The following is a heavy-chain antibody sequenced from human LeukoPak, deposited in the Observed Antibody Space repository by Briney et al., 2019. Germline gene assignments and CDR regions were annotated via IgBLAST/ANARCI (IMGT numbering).Heavy chain of an antibody. CDR2: INPNSGGT. J-gene: IGHJ4*02. CDR3: ARGDWLDY. Sequence: ASVKVSCKASGYTFTGYYMHWVRQAPGQGLEWMGRINPNSGGTNYAQKLQGRVTMTTDTSTNTAYMELGSLRSDDTAIYYCARGDWLDYWGQGTLVTVSS. D-gene: IGHD3/OR15-3a*01. CDR1: GYTFTGYY. V-gene: IGHV1-2*06.